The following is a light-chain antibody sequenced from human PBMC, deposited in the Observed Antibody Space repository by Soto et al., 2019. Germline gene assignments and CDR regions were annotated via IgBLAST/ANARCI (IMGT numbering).Light chain of an antibody. CDR1: SSDVGGYNY. CDR2: DVR. CDR3: GSYTSSSTYV. J-gene: IGLJ1*01. Sequence: QSALTQPASVSGSPGQSITISCTGTSSDVGGYNYVSWYQQHPGKAPKLLIYDVRNRPSGVSNRFSGSKSGNTASLTISGLQAEDEVDYYCGSYTSSSTYVFGTGTKLTVL. V-gene: IGLV2-14*01.